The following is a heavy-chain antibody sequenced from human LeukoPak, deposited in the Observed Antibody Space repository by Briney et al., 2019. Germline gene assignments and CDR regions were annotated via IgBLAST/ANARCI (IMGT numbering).Heavy chain of an antibody. CDR2: IYSGGST. CDR3: ARARYRKDRMDV. D-gene: IGHD5-18*01. Sequence: GGSLRLSCAASGFTVSSNYMSWVRQAPGKGLEWVSVIYSGGSTYYADSVKGRFTISRDNSKNTLYLQMNSLRAEDTAVYYCARARYRKDRMDVWGQGTTVTVSS. CDR1: GFTVSSNY. J-gene: IGHJ6*02. V-gene: IGHV3-66*01.